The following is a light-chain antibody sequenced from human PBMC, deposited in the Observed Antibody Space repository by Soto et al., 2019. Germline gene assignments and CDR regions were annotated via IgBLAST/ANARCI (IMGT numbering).Light chain of an antibody. CDR1: QSVSNNY. CDR3: QQYATSPRT. V-gene: IGKV3-20*01. J-gene: IGKJ1*01. Sequence: EIVLTHFPGTLSLSPGERATLSCRASQSVSNNYLAWYQQKPGQAPRLVIFGASNRATGIPDRFSASGSGTESTITISTLEPADVAVYYCQQYATSPRTYGHGTKVDI. CDR2: GAS.